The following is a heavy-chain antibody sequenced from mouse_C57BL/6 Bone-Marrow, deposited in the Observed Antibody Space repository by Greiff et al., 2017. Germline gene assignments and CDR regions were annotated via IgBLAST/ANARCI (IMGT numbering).Heavy chain of an antibody. CDR1: GYSITSGYY. CDR2: ISYDGSN. Sequence: VQLKESGPGLVKPSQSLSLTCSVTGYSITSGYYWNWIRQFPGNKLEWMGYISYDGSNNYNPSLKNRISITRDTSKNQFFLKLNSVTTEDTATYYCARGVGRAYWGQGTLVTVSA. D-gene: IGHD4-1*01. CDR3: ARGVGRAY. V-gene: IGHV3-6*01. J-gene: IGHJ3*01.